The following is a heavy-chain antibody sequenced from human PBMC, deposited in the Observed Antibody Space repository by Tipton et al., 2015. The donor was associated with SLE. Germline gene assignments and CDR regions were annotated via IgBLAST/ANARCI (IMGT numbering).Heavy chain of an antibody. CDR1: GDSISSSSYY. J-gene: IGHJ3*01. CDR3: VRERKYVVRFRELVAPDL. Sequence: TLSLTCTVSGDSISSSSYYWGWIRQPPGKGLEWIGSLYYGGTTYYNPSLKSRVTISVGTSKNQFSLKLNSVTAADTAMYYCVRERKYVVRFRELVAPDLWGQGTAITVSS. D-gene: IGHD1-26*01. V-gene: IGHV4-39*07. CDR2: LYYGGTT.